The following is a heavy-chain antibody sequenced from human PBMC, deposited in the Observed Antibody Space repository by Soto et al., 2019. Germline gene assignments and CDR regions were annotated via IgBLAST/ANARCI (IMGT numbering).Heavy chain of an antibody. CDR3: AKVESYYYGSGSYWSSRGYGMDV. D-gene: IGHD3-10*01. J-gene: IGHJ6*02. Sequence: PGGSLRLSCAASGFTFSSYAMSWVRQAPGKGLEWVSAISGSGGSTYYADSVKGRFTISRDNSKNTLYLQVNSLRAEDTAVYYCAKVESYYYGSGSYWSSRGYGMDVWGQGTTVTVSS. CDR1: GFTFSSYA. CDR2: ISGSGGST. V-gene: IGHV3-23*01.